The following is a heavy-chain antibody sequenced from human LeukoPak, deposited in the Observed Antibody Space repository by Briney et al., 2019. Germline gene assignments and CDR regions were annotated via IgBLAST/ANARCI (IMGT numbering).Heavy chain of an antibody. CDR2: ISWNSGSI. J-gene: IGHJ4*02. V-gene: IGHV3-9*01. CDR1: GFTFDDYA. D-gene: IGHD6-6*01. Sequence: PGRSLRLSCAASGFTFDDYAMHWVRQAPGKGLEWVSGISWNSGSIGYADSVKGRFTISRDNSKNTLYLQMNSLRAEDTAVYYCAKADSSSAWGVDYWGQGTLVTVSS. CDR3: AKADSSSAWGVDY.